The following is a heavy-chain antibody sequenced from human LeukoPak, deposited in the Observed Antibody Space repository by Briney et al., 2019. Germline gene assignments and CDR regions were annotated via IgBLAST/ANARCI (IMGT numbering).Heavy chain of an antibody. CDR2: IYYSGST. CDR3: ARGKYYGDYEDAFDI. CDR1: GGSISSYY. Sequence: PSETLSLTCTVSGGSISSYYWSWIRQPPGKGLEWIGYIYYSGSTNYNPSLKSRVTISVDTSKNQFSLKLSSVTAADTAVYYCARGKYYGDYEDAFDIWGQGTMVTVSS. V-gene: IGHV4-59*08. J-gene: IGHJ3*02. D-gene: IGHD4-17*01.